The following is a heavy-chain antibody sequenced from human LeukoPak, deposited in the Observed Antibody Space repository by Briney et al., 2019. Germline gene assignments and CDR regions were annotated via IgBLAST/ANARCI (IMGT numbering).Heavy chain of an antibody. Sequence: SGGSLRLSCAASGFTFNNYAMSWVRQAPGMGLEWVSYISSNSENVFYGDSVQGRFTISRDNAENSLFLQMNSLRAEDTAVYYCARESDFNGNFDAFDIWGQGTVVTVSS. CDR1: GFTFNNYA. V-gene: IGHV3-21*06. CDR3: ARESDFNGNFDAFDI. J-gene: IGHJ3*02. CDR2: ISSNSENV. D-gene: IGHD4-23*01.